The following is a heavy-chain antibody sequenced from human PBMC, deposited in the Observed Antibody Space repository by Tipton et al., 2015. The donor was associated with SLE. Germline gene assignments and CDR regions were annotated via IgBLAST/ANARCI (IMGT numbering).Heavy chain of an antibody. D-gene: IGHD3-3*02. J-gene: IGHJ4*02. Sequence: GLVKPSETLSLTCTVSGDSISRHYWTWIRQPPGKGLEWIGYVYDTGNTHYDPSLKSRSTISIDTSKNQFSLRLSSVTAADTAVYYCVRPSGRISDSFDFWGQGALVTVSS. V-gene: IGHV4-59*11. CDR2: VYDTGNT. CDR3: VRPSGRISDSFDF. CDR1: GDSISRHY.